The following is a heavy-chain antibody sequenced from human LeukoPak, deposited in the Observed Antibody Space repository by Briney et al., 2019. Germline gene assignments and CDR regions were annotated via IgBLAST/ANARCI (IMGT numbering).Heavy chain of an antibody. Sequence: SGGSLRLSCAASGFTFSSYWMSWVRQAPGKGLEWVANMKYDGSEKYYVDSVKGRFTISRDNAKNSLYLQMNSLRAEDTAVYYCAKDSSKWAFDYWGQGTLVTVSS. CDR2: MKYDGSEK. D-gene: IGHD1-26*01. V-gene: IGHV3-7*01. CDR3: AKDSSKWAFDY. J-gene: IGHJ4*02. CDR1: GFTFSSYW.